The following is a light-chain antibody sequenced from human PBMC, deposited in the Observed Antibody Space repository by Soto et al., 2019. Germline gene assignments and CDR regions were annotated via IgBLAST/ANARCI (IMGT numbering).Light chain of an antibody. Sequence: QSVLTQPPSMSGTPGQRVTISCSGSSSNIGSYTVSWYQQLPGTAPKFLIYSNDQQPSGVPDRFSGSKSGTSASLAISGLQSEDEATYYCAAWDDSLSGIVVFGGGTKVTVL. V-gene: IGLV1-44*01. CDR2: SND. CDR1: SSNIGSYT. CDR3: AAWDDSLSGIVV. J-gene: IGLJ2*01.